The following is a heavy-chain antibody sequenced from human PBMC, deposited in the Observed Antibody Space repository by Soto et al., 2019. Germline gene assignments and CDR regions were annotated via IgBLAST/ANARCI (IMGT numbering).Heavy chain of an antibody. CDR2: IIPIFGTA. V-gene: IGHV1-69*06. J-gene: IGHJ6*02. CDR1: GGTFSSYA. CDR3: ARDWVSSYYYYGMDV. D-gene: IGHD3-10*01. Sequence: WASVKVSCKASGGTFSSYAISWVRQAPGQGLEWMGGIIPIFGTANYAQKFQGRVTITADKSTSTAYMELSSLRSEDTAVYYCARDWVSSYYYYGMDVWGQGTTVTVSS.